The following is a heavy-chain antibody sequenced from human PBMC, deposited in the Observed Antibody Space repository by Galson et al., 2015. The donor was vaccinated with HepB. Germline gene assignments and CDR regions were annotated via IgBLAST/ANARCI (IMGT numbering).Heavy chain of an antibody. V-gene: IGHV3-49*03. CDR1: GFTFGDYA. D-gene: IGHD3-22*01. J-gene: IGHJ4*02. CDR2: IRSKAYGGTT. Sequence: SLRLSCAASGFTFGDYAMSWFRQASGKGLEWVGFIRSKAYGGTTEYAASVKGRFTISRDDSKSIAYLQMNSLKTEDTAVYYCTRAFYSMIVGAGYSANFDYWGQGTLVTVSS. CDR3: TRAFYSMIVGAGYSANFDY.